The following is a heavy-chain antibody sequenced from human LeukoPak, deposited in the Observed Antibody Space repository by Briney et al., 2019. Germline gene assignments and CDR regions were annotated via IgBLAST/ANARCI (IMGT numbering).Heavy chain of an antibody. V-gene: IGHV3-72*01. CDR3: AAGGMVGATEFAC. Sequence: PGVSLRLSCAAPGFTFSDHYMDWVRQAPGNGLEWVGRSRNRANSYTREYAASVKGRFTISRDDSKNSVYLQMNSLETEDTAVYYCAAGGMVGATEFACWGQGTLVTVSS. J-gene: IGHJ4*02. D-gene: IGHD1-26*01. CDR2: SRNRANSYTR. CDR1: GFTFSDHY.